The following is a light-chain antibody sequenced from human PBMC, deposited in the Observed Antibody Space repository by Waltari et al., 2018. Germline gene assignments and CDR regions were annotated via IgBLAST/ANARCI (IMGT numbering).Light chain of an antibody. CDR3: AAWDDSLSGRVI. Sequence: QSVLTQPPSASGTPGQRVTISCSGSSSNIGRHYVYWYQQLPGTAPKLLIYSNEQRSSGVPDRFSASKSGTSASLAISGLRSEDEADYYCAAWDDSLSGRVIFGGGTKLTVL. CDR1: SSNIGRHY. V-gene: IGLV1-47*02. J-gene: IGLJ2*01. CDR2: SNE.